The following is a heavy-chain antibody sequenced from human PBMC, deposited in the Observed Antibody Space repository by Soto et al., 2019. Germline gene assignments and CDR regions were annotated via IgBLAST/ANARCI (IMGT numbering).Heavy chain of an antibody. Sequence: QVQLVQSGAEVKKPGSSVKVSCKASGGTFSSYAISWVRQAPGQGLEWMGGIIPIFGTANYAQKFQGRVTITADESTSKAYLELSSLRSEDTAVYYCARDVAAAGPYYYYYVMDVWGQGTTVTVSS. CDR3: ARDVAAAGPYYYYYVMDV. CDR2: IIPIFGTA. D-gene: IGHD6-13*01. V-gene: IGHV1-69*01. J-gene: IGHJ6*02. CDR1: GGTFSSYA.